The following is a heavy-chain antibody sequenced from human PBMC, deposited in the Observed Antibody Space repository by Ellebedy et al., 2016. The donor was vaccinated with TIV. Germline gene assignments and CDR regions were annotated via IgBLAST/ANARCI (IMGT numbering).Heavy chain of an antibody. V-gene: IGHV2-70*11. Sequence: SGPTLVKPTQTLTLTCTFSGFSLSTTRVSVSWTRQPPGKALEWLERIDWDDDKYFNTSLRTRLTISKDTSKNKVVLTMTNMDPVDTATYYCARTDGSGWAFDSWGQGTLVTVSS. CDR3: ARTDGSGWAFDS. D-gene: IGHD6-19*01. CDR1: GFSLSTTRVS. J-gene: IGHJ4*02. CDR2: IDWDDDK.